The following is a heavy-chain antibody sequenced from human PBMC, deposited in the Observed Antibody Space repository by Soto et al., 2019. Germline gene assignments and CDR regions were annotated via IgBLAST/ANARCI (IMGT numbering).Heavy chain of an antibody. J-gene: IGHJ4*02. V-gene: IGHV1-69*13. CDR1: GGTFSSYA. Sequence: SVKVSCKASGGTFSSYAISWVRQAPGQGLEWMGGIIPIFGTANYAQKFQGRVTITADESTSTAYMELSSLRSEDTAVYYCASINNYYDSSGLIDYWGQGPLVTVSS. CDR3: ASINNYYDSSGLIDY. CDR2: IIPIFGTA. D-gene: IGHD3-22*01.